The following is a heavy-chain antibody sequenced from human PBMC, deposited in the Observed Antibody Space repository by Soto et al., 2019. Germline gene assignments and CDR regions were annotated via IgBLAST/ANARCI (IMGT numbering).Heavy chain of an antibody. J-gene: IGHJ4*02. CDR1: TISINVYG. CDR2: ISNDGRVH. D-gene: IGHD5-18*01. V-gene: IGHV3-30*03. CDR3: ARTVGYSYGYGY. Sequence: GGSLRLSCTSSTISINVYGIQWVRQAPAKGLEWVAFISNDGRVHYYGDSVKGRFTISRDYSKNTLYLQMNSLRAEDPAVYYCARTVGYSYGYGYWGQGTLVTVSS.